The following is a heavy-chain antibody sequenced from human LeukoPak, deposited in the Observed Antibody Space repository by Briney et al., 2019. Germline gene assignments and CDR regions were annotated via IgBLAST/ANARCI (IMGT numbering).Heavy chain of an antibody. V-gene: IGHV4-59*02. D-gene: IGHD1-26*01. J-gene: IGHJ3*02. CDR1: GGTVSSYY. CDR3: VRDWEGFNFDI. Sequence: PSXTLSLTCTVSGGTVSSYYWRWVRQPPGEGLEWIAYVYKSGSTNYNTSRKRRVTISEEKKKNQFSLKMNSVTAADTAVYYCVRDWEGFNFDIWGQGTMVTVSS. CDR2: VYKSGST.